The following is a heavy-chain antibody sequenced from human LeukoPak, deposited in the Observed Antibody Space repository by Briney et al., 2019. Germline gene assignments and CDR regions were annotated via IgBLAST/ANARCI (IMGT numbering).Heavy chain of an antibody. CDR2: INHSGST. Sequence: SETLSLTCAVYGGSFSGYYWSWIRQPPGKGLEWIGEINHSGSTNYNPSLKSRVTISVDTSKNQFSLKLSSVTAADTAVYYCARAMVRGPLGYWGQGTLVTVSS. CDR1: GGSFSGYY. V-gene: IGHV4-34*01. J-gene: IGHJ4*02. D-gene: IGHD3-10*01. CDR3: ARAMVRGPLGY.